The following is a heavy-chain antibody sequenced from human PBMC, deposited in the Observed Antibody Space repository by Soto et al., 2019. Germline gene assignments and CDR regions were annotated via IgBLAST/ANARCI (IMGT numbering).Heavy chain of an antibody. J-gene: IGHJ5*02. CDR1: GFSLSSSGVG. D-gene: IGHD2-15*01. CDR2: IYWDNDR. V-gene: IGHV2-5*02. Sequence: QITLKESGPTLVEPTQTLTLTCSFSGFSLSSSGVGVGWLRQAPGKALECLGIIYWDNDRRYNPSLKKSLTLTQNAAKTQLILTITYMEPVDTAANYRAHRVPSSSCWHVSWFDPWGQGTPVTVS. CDR3: AHRVPSSSCWHVSWFDP.